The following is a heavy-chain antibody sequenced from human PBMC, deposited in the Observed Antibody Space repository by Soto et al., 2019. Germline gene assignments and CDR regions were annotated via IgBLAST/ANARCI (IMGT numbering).Heavy chain of an antibody. V-gene: IGHV4-59*01. D-gene: IGHD3-10*01. CDR1: GGSISSYY. J-gene: IGHJ3*02. Sequence: SETLYLTCTVSGGSISSYYWSWIRQPPGKGLEWIGYIYYSGSTNYNPSLKSRVTTSVDTSKNQFSLKLSSVTAADTAVYYCARVSTVLWFGELLVDAFDIWGQGTMVTVS. CDR2: IYYSGST. CDR3: ARVSTVLWFGELLVDAFDI.